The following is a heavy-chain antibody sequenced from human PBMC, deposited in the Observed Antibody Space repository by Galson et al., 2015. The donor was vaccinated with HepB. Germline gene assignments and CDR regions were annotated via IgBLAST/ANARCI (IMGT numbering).Heavy chain of an antibody. CDR3: AKDYGIAVNLRQRTPSRGSYGMDV. Sequence: SLRLSCAASGFTFSSYGMHWVRQAPGKGLEWVAVISYDGSNKYYADSVKGRFTISRDNSKNTLYLQMNSLRTEDTAVYYCAKDYGIAVNLRQRTPSRGSYGMDVWGQGTTVTVSS. CDR2: ISYDGSNK. J-gene: IGHJ6*02. CDR1: GFTFSSYG. V-gene: IGHV3-30*18. D-gene: IGHD6-19*01.